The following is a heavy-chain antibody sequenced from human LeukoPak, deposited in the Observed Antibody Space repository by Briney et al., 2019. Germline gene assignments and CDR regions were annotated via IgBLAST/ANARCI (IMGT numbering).Heavy chain of an antibody. CDR3: TTGEQWLVLFDY. D-gene: IGHD6-19*01. V-gene: IGHV3-15*01. CDR1: GFTFSNAW. CDR2: IKSKTDGGTT. Sequence: PGGSLRLSCAASGFTFSNAWMSWVRQAPGKGLEWVGRIKSKTDGGTTDYAAPVKGRFTISRDDSKNTLYLQMNSLKTEDTAVYYSTTGEQWLVLFDYWGQGTLVTVSS. J-gene: IGHJ4*02.